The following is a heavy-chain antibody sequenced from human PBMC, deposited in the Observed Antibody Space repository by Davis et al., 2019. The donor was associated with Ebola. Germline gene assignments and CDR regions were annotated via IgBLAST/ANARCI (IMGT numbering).Heavy chain of an antibody. CDR1: GYSFTSYW. J-gene: IGHJ6*03. D-gene: IGHD2-21*01. Sequence: PGGSLRLSCKGSGYSFTSYWISWVRQMPGKGLEWMGRIDPSDSYTNYSPSFQGHVIISADKSISTAYLQWSSLKASDTAMYYCARGDVVVIDPRAGIYYMDVWGKGTTVTVSS. V-gene: IGHV5-10-1*01. CDR3: ARGDVVVIDPRAGIYYMDV. CDR2: IDPSDSYT.